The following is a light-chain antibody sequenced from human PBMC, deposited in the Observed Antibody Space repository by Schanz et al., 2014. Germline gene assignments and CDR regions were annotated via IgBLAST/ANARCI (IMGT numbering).Light chain of an antibody. V-gene: IGKV3-20*01. Sequence: EIVLTQSPGTLSLSPGERATLSCRASQSVHRNYLAWFQQKPGQAPRLLIYGASTRATGIPARFSGSGSGTEFTLTISGLQTEEFATYYCQKSLGPPWTFGQGTRVEVK. CDR1: QSVHRNY. J-gene: IGKJ1*01. CDR3: QKSLGPPWT. CDR2: GAS.